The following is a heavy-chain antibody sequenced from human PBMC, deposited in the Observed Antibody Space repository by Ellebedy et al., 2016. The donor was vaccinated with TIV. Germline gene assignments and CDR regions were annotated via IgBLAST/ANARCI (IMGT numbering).Heavy chain of an antibody. D-gene: IGHD2-15*01. CDR2: IYHDGNT. Sequence: MPSETLSLTCSVSGASINRSSFYWDWVRQPPGKGLEWIGTIYHDGNTFYNPSLQRRVTISVDTYKNRFSLNLSSVTAADTAMYHCARRVVGWFDPWGQGTLVTVSS. CDR3: ARRVVGWFDP. CDR1: GASINRSSFY. V-gene: IGHV4-39*02. J-gene: IGHJ5*02.